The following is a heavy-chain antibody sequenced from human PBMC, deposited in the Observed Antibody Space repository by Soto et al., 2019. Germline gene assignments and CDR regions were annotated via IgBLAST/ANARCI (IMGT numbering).Heavy chain of an antibody. CDR1: GYTFTSYG. CDR2: TNAANGDT. J-gene: IGHJ5*02. CDR3: VNRHVSANFIDWFDP. Sequence: ASVEVSCKASGYTFTSYGIHWVRQAPGQRLEWMGWTNAANGDTEYSPKFQGRVTITRDTSASTAYMELSSLRSEDTAVYYCVNRHVSANFIDWFDPWGRATVVTIS. D-gene: IGHD2-15*01. V-gene: IGHV1-3*01.